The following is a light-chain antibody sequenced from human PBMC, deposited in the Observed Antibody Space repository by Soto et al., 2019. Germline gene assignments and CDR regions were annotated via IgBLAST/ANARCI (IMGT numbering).Light chain of an antibody. CDR2: AAS. V-gene: IGKV3-15*01. CDR3: QQYYNWRPR. Sequence: EVGMTQSPATLSVSPGDTATLSCRASQSISSSLAWYQQKPGQPPRLLIYAASTRATGVPARFSGSGSGTEFTLTISRLQSEDFAVYYCQQYYNWRPRFGQGTKVDIK. J-gene: IGKJ1*01. CDR1: QSISSS.